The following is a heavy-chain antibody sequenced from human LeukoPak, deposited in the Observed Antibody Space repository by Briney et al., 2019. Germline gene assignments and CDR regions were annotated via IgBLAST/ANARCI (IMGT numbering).Heavy chain of an antibody. CDR2: IKQAGSEK. CDR3: ARGSSAIEY. V-gene: IGHV3-7*01. D-gene: IGHD6-19*01. CDR1: GFTFSSHR. Sequence: GGSLRLACAASGFTFSSHRMSWVRQAPGKGLEWVGNIKQAGSEKNYVDSVKGRFTISRDNGKNSLYLQMNSLRVEDTAVYYCARGSSAIEYWGQGTLVTVSS. J-gene: IGHJ4*02.